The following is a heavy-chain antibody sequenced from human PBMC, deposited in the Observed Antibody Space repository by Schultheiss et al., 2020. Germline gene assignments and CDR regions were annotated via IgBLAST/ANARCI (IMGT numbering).Heavy chain of an antibody. CDR2: ISYDGSNK. Sequence: GGSLRLSCAASGFTFSSYGMHWVRQAPGKGLEWVAVISYDGSNKYYADSVKGRFTISRDNSKNTLYLQMNSLRAEDTAVYYCARDRDDILTHNLGGYYFAMAVWGQGTTVTVSS. J-gene: IGHJ6*02. D-gene: IGHD3-9*01. CDR1: GFTFSSYG. V-gene: IGHV3-30*03. CDR3: ARDRDDILTHNLGGYYFAMAV.